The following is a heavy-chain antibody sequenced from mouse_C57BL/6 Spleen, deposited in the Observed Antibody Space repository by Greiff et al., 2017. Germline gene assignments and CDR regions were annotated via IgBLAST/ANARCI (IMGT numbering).Heavy chain of an antibody. Sequence: VQLKESGPVLVKPGASVKMSCKASGYTFTDYYMNWVKQSHGKSLEWIGVINPYNGGTSYNQKFKGKATLTVDKSSSTAYMELNSLTSEDSAVYYCARNLLPQGDFDYWGQGTTLTVSS. CDR3: ARNLLPQGDFDY. CDR1: GYTFTDYY. V-gene: IGHV1-19*01. D-gene: IGHD1-1*01. CDR2: INPYNGGT. J-gene: IGHJ2*01.